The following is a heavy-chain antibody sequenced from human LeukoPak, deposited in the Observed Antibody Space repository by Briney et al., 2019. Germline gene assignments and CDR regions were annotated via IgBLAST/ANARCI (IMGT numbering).Heavy chain of an antibody. CDR3: GAVAAAVYYYGMDV. J-gene: IGHJ6*02. CDR2: INHRGST. Sequence: SETLSLTCAVYDGSFSGYYWSWIRQPPGKGLEWIGEINHRGSTNYNPSLKSRVTISVDTSKNQFSLRLSSVTAADTAVYYCGAVAAAVYYYGMDVWGQGTTVTVSS. CDR1: DGSFSGYY. V-gene: IGHV4-34*01. D-gene: IGHD6-13*01.